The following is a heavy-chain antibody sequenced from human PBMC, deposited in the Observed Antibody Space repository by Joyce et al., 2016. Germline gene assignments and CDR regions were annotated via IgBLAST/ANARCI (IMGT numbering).Heavy chain of an antibody. Sequence: EVQLLDSGGGLIQPGGSLRLSCAASGFTFSIYGMSWVRQAPGKELEWVSTVSGDGTIPYYSDSVKGRFTISRDNSKNTVYFQMNSLTAEDTAMYYCAKAAGYATDWPVDSWGQGTLVTVSS. CDR1: GFTFSIYG. CDR2: VSGDGTIP. J-gene: IGHJ4*02. V-gene: IGHV3-23*01. CDR3: AKAAGYATDWPVDS. D-gene: IGHD2-21*01.